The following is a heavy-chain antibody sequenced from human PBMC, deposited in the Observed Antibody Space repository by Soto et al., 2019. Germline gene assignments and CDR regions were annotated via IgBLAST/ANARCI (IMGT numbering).Heavy chain of an antibody. CDR2: INHSGST. CDR1: GGSFSGYY. D-gene: IGHD3-3*01. V-gene: IGHV4-34*01. CDR3: ARGRTIFGVVTNYYFDY. Sequence: SETLSLTCAVYGGSFSGYYWSWIRQPPGKGLEWIGEINHSGSTNYNPSLKSRVTMSGDTFKNQFSLKLSSVTAADTAVYYCARGRTIFGVVTNYYFDYWGQGTLVTVSS. J-gene: IGHJ4*02.